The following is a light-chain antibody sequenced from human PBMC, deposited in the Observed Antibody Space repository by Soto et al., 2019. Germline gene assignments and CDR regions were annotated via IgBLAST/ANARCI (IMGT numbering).Light chain of an antibody. CDR3: HQSYDIPT. V-gene: IGKV1-39*01. Sequence: QMTQKHSTLSASVGDRVTITCRARQNINSYLNWYQQKPGKAPKLLIYAASSLQSGVPSRFSGSGSGTDFTLTVSSLQPEDFATYYCHQSYDIPTFGQGTRLE. CDR1: QNINSY. J-gene: IGKJ5*01. CDR2: AAS.